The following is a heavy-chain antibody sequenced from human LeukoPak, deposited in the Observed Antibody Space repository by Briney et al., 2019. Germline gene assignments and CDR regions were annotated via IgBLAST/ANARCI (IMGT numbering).Heavy chain of an antibody. J-gene: IGHJ4*02. D-gene: IGHD6-6*01. CDR1: GGTFSSYA. CDR3: ARGYSSLGAPFDY. Sequence: SVKVSCKASGGTFSSYAISWVRQAPGQGLEWMGRIIPILGIANYAQKFQGRVTITADKSTSTAYMELSSLRSEDTAVYYCARGYSSLGAPFDYWGQGTLVTVSS. CDR2: IIPILGIA. V-gene: IGHV1-69*04.